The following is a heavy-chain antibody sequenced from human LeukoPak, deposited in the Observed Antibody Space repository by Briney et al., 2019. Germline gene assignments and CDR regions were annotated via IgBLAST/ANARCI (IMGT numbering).Heavy chain of an antibody. CDR2: ISSSGSTI. D-gene: IGHD3-10*01. CDR1: GFTFSSYE. CDR3: ARDLFIKNYGSGSYYGMDV. J-gene: IGHJ6*02. Sequence: GGSLRLSCAASGFTFSSYEMNWVRQAPGKGLEWVSYISSSGSTIYYADSVKGRFTISRDNAKNSLYLQMNSLRAEDTAVYYCARDLFIKNYGSGSYYGMDVWGQGTRVTVSS. V-gene: IGHV3-48*03.